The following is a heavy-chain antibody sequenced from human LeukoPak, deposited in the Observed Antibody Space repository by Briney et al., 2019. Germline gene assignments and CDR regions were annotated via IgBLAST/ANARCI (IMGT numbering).Heavy chain of an antibody. J-gene: IGHJ4*02. CDR2: IFGSGGST. Sequence: GGSLRLSCAASGFTFSSYAMYWVRQAPGKGLERVSGIFGSGGSTHYADSAKGRFTISRDNSKNTVYLQMNSLRAEDTAVYYCAKTTTGYSSGRFPGWPVDYWGQGTLVTVSS. CDR1: GFTFSSYA. CDR3: AKTTTGYSSGRFPGWPVDY. D-gene: IGHD6-19*01. V-gene: IGHV3-23*01.